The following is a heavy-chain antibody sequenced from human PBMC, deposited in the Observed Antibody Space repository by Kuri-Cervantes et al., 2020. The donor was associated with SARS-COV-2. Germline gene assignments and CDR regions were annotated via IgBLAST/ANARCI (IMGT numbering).Heavy chain of an antibody. D-gene: IGHD6-13*01. V-gene: IGHV3-15*01. CDR3: IRSWHTYYFDY. CDR2: IKSRTDGGTT. J-gene: IGHJ4*02. Sequence: GESLKISCAASGFTFSNAWMSWVRQAQGKGLEWVGRIKSRTDGGTTDYAAPVKGRFTISRDASKNTLYLQMNSLKTEDTAVYYCIRSWHTYYFDYLGQGTLVTVSS. CDR1: GFTFSNAW.